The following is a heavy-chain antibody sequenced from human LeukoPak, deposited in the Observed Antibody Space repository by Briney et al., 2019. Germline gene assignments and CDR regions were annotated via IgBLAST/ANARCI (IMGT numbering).Heavy chain of an antibody. V-gene: IGHV3-48*01. CDR3: SRYSSNYWDY. D-gene: IGHD6-19*01. CDR2: ISSTGSTI. J-gene: IGHJ4*02. CDR1: GFTFSSYA. Sequence: SGGSLRLSCAASGFTFSSYAMNWVRQAPGRGLEWVSYISSTGSTIFYADSVKGRFTISRDNAKNSLYLQMNSLRAEDTAVYYCSRYSSNYWDYWGQGTLVTVSS.